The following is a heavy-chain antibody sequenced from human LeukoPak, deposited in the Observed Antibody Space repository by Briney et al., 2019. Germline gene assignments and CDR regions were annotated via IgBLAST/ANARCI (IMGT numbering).Heavy chain of an antibody. Sequence: PGRSLRLSCAASGFTFSSYAMHWVRQAPGKGLEWVAVISYDGSNKYYADSVKGRFTISRDNSKNTLYLQMNSLRAEDTAVYYCARGADILTGEGWFDPGGQGTLVTVSS. CDR2: ISYDGSNK. CDR1: GFTFSSYA. CDR3: ARGADILTGEGWFDP. J-gene: IGHJ5*02. V-gene: IGHV3-30*04. D-gene: IGHD3-9*01.